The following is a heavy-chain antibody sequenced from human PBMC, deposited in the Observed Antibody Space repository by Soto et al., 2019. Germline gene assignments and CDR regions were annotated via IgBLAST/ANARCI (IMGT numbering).Heavy chain of an antibody. J-gene: IGHJ4*02. CDR2: IYSDGST. Sequence: EVQLVESGGGLVQPGGSLRLSCAASGFTVTSNYMSWVRQAPGKGLEWVSVIYSDGSTYYADSVKGRFTISRDNSKNTLYLQMSSLRAANTAVYYCANQRGGYDRDFDYWGQGTLVTVSS. CDR1: GFTVTSNY. CDR3: ANQRGGYDRDFDY. D-gene: IGHD5-12*01. V-gene: IGHV3-66*01.